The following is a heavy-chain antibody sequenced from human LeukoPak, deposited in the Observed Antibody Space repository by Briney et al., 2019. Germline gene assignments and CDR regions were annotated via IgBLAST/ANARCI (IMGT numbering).Heavy chain of an antibody. V-gene: IGHV4-59*08. D-gene: IGHD3-10*01. J-gene: IGHJ4*02. Sequence: PSETLSLTCIVSGGSISSNYWSWIRQPPGKGLEWIGHIYYSGSTNYNPSLKSRVTISVDTSKKRFSLKLSSVTAADTAVYYCAKSDYYASGLDYWGQGTLVTVSS. CDR2: IYYSGST. CDR1: GGSISSNY. CDR3: AKSDYYASGLDY.